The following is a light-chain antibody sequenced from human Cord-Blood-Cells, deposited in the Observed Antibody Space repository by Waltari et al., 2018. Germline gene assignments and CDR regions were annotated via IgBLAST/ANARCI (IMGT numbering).Light chain of an antibody. CDR1: QSVLYSSNNKNY. Sequence: DIVMTQSPDSLAVSLGERATINCKSSQSVLYSSNNKNYLAWYQQKPGQPPKLLIYGASTRESGVPDRFSGSGSGTDFTLTISSLQAEDVAVSYCQQYYSTPPYSFGQGTKLEIK. J-gene: IGKJ2*03. CDR3: QQYYSTPPYS. V-gene: IGKV4-1*01. CDR2: GAS.